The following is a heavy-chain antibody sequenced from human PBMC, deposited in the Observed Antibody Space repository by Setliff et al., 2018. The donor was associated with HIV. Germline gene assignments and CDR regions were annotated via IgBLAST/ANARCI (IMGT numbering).Heavy chain of an antibody. CDR2: ILYDGSNK. D-gene: IGHD6-6*01. V-gene: IGHV3-30*03. Sequence: GESLKISCAASGFTFSNAWMSWVRQAPGKGLEWVAVILYDGSNKYYADSVKGRFTISRDNLKKRVYLQMSSLRAEDTAVYFCARDTGQLVYYFDSWGQGTLVTVSS. CDR1: GFTFSNAW. CDR3: ARDTGQLVYYFDS. J-gene: IGHJ4*02.